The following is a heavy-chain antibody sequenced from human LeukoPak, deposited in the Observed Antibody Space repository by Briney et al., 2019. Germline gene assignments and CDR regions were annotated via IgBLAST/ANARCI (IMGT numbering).Heavy chain of an antibody. CDR1: GGSISSGGYY. CDR2: IFYTGST. V-gene: IGHV4-31*03. D-gene: IGHD3-22*01. CDR3: AREVDSSGYYPL. Sequence: SETLSLTCTVSGGSISSGGYYWSWIRQHPGKGLEWIGYIFYTGSTYYNPSLKCRVTISVDTSKNQFSLKQSSVTAADTAVYYCAREVDSSGYYPLWGQGTLVTVSS. J-gene: IGHJ4*02.